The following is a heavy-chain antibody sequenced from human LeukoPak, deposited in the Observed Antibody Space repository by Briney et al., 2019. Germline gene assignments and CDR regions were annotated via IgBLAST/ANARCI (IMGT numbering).Heavy chain of an antibody. D-gene: IGHD2-2*01. Sequence: GGSLRLSCAASGFTFSSYYMSWVRQAPGKGLEWVSAISGSGGSTYYADSVKGRFTISRDNSKNTLYLQMNSLRAEDTAVYYCAKDFSSTSCSYFDYWGQGTLVTVSS. V-gene: IGHV3-23*01. CDR2: ISGSGGST. J-gene: IGHJ4*02. CDR3: AKDFSSTSCSYFDY. CDR1: GFTFSSYY.